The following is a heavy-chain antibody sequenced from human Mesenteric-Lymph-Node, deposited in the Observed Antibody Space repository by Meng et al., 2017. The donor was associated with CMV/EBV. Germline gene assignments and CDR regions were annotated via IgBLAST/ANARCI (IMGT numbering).Heavy chain of an antibody. D-gene: IGHD2-15*01. Sequence: GESLKISCAASGFSLTTYTMNWVRQAPGKGLEWVSSISNYNIATYYADPVKGRFTISRDNAKNSLYLQMNSLRAEDTAVYYCAKGFSGANDYWGQGTLVTVSS. J-gene: IGHJ4*02. CDR2: ISNYNIAT. CDR3: AKGFSGANDY. V-gene: IGHV3-48*04. CDR1: GFSLTTYT.